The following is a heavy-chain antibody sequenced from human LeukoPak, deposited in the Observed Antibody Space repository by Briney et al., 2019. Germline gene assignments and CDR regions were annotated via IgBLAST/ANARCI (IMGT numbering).Heavy chain of an antibody. V-gene: IGHV1-46*01. CDR1: GYTFTSYY. J-gene: IGHJ4*02. CDR3: AHIAAAGTSFDY. CDR2: INPSGGST. Sequence: GASVKVSCKASGYTFTSYYMHWLRQAPGLGLEWMGIINPSGGSTSYAQKFQGRVTMTRDTSTSTVYMELSSLRSEDTAVYYCAHIAAAGTSFDYWGQGTLVTVSS. D-gene: IGHD6-13*01.